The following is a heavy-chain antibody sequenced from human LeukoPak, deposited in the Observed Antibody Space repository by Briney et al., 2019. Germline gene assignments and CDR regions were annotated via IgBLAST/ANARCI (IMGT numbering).Heavy chain of an antibody. Sequence: ASVKVSCKASGYTFTGYYVHWVRQAPGQGLEWMGWINPNSGGTNYAQKFQGRVTMTRDTSISTAYMELSRLRSDDTAVYCCARDPTVVAGNWFDPWGQGTLVTVSS. CDR2: INPNSGGT. V-gene: IGHV1-2*02. CDR1: GYTFTGYY. D-gene: IGHD2-15*01. J-gene: IGHJ5*02. CDR3: ARDPTVVAGNWFDP.